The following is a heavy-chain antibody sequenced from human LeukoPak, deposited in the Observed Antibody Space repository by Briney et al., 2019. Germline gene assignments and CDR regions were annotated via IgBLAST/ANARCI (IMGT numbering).Heavy chain of an antibody. V-gene: IGHV1-46*01. Sequence: AASVKVSCKASGYTFTTYYMQWVRQAPGQGLEWMRTINPSSGSTSYAQKFQGRVTMTRDTSTSTVYMELSSLRSEDTAIYYCARLLGAHRNGSIDHWGQGTLVTVSS. CDR2: INPSSGST. CDR3: ARLLGAHRNGSIDH. J-gene: IGHJ4*02. CDR1: GYTFTTYY. D-gene: IGHD3-10*01.